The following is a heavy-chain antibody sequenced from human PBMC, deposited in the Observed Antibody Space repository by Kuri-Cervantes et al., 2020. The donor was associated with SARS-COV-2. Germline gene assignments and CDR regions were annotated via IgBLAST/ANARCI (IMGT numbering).Heavy chain of an antibody. V-gene: IGHV3-7*01. CDR2: IKQDGSEK. Sequence: GESLKISCAASGFTFSSYWMSWVRQAPGKGLGWVANIKQDGSEKYYVDSVKGRFTISRDNAKNSLYLQMNSLRAEDTAVYYCARDEIAYDFWSGYYLGYWGQGTLVTVSS. D-gene: IGHD3-3*01. CDR1: GFTFSSYW. J-gene: IGHJ4*02. CDR3: ARDEIAYDFWSGYYLGY.